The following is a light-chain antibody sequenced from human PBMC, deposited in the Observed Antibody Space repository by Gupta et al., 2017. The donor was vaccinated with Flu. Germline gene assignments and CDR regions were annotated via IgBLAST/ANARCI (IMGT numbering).Light chain of an antibody. J-gene: IGLJ3*02. CDR2: SNS. V-gene: IGLV1-44*01. CDR1: NSNIGSNT. CDR3: AAWDDSLNGWV. Sequence: RVTSSCSGSNSNIGSNTLTWYQQLPGTAPKLLIYSNSQRPSGVPDRFSGSKSGTSASLAISGLQSEDEADYYCAAWDDSLNGWVFGGGTKLTGL.